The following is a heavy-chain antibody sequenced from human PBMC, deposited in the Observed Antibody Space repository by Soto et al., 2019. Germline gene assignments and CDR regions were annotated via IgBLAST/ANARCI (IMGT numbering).Heavy chain of an antibody. V-gene: IGHV3-11*01. CDR1: GFTCSDYY. Sequence: QVQLVESGGGLVKPGGSLRLSCAASGFTCSDYYMSWIRQAPGKGLEWVSYISSSGSTIYYADSVKGRFTISRDNAKNSLYLQMNSLRAEDTAVYYCARERIHLPMSNYYYYYGMDVWGQGTTVTVSS. D-gene: IGHD3-22*01. CDR3: ARERIHLPMSNYYYYYGMDV. CDR2: ISSSGSTI. J-gene: IGHJ6*02.